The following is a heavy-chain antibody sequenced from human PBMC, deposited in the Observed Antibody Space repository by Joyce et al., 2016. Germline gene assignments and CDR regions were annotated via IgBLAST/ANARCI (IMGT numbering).Heavy chain of an antibody. CDR3: ARRSGIPAGRRPGAFDM. V-gene: IGHV3-30*04. CDR2: KSYNGPNK. J-gene: IGHJ3*02. Sequence: QEQLEESGGGVVQPGTSLRLSCTASGSIFSGYAMNWVRQAPGKGLGWVAIKSYNGPNKFYADSVRGRFTISRDNYKNTLFLQMNSVTIEDAGVYYCARRSGIPAGRRPGAFDMWGQGTVVTVSS. CDR1: GSIFSGYA. D-gene: IGHD6-13*01.